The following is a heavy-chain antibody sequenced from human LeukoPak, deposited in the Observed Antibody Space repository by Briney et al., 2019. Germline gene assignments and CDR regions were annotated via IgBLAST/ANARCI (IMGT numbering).Heavy chain of an antibody. CDR3: ARQSSATIVSAFAF. J-gene: IGHJ3*01. CDR1: GFTFSDYH. Sequence: GGSLRLSCAASGFTFSDYHMTWIRQAPGKGLEWVSYISGSSIYTRYADSVKGRFTISRDNSKNTLYLQMNSLRAEDTAVYYCARQSSATIVSAFAFWGQGTMVTVSS. CDR2: ISGSSIYT. V-gene: IGHV3-11*06. D-gene: IGHD2-15*01.